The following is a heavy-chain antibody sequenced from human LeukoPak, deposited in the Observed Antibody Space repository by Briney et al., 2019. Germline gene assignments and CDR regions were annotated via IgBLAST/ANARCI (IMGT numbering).Heavy chain of an antibody. V-gene: IGHV1-18*01. J-gene: IGHJ3*02. D-gene: IGHD4-17*01. Sequence: ASVKVSCKASGYTFTSYGISWVRQAPGQGLEWMGWISTYNGNTNYAQKLQGRVTMTTEISTSTAYMELRSLRSDDTAVYYCARDLTVTSPDAFDIWGQGTMVTVSS. CDR1: GYTFTSYG. CDR2: ISTYNGNT. CDR3: ARDLTVTSPDAFDI.